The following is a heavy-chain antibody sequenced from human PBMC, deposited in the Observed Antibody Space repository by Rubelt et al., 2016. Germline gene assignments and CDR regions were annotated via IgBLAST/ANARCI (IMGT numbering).Heavy chain of an antibody. V-gene: IGHV3-30*02. CDR1: GFTFSSYG. CDR2: IRYDGSNK. CDR3: AKPARLDYGINAEYFQH. D-gene: IGHD4-17*01. J-gene: IGHJ1*01. Sequence: QVQLVESGGGVVQPGGSLRLSCAASGFTFSSYGMHWVRQAPGKGLEWVAFIRYDGSNKYYADSVKGRFLISRDNSKNTLYLQMNSLRAEDTAVYDCAKPARLDYGINAEYFQHWGQGTLVTVSS.